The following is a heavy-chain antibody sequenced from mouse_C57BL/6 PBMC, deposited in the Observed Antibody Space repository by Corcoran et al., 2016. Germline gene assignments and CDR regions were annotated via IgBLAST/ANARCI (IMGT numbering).Heavy chain of an antibody. V-gene: IGHV3-6*01. CDR2: ISYDGSN. J-gene: IGHJ2*01. D-gene: IGHD2-3*01. Sequence: DVQLQESGPGLVKPSQSLSLTCSVTGYSITSGYYWNWIRQFPGNKLEWMGYISYDGSNNYNPSLKNRISITRDTSKNQFFLKLNSVTTEDTATYYCAIYDGLYFDYWGQGTTLTVSS. CDR3: AIYDGLYFDY. CDR1: GYSITSGYY.